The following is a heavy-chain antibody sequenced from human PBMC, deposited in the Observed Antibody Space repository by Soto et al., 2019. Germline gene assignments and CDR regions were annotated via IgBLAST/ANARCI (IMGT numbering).Heavy chain of an antibody. J-gene: IGHJ4*02. CDR1: GGSFNDDY. V-gene: IGHV4-34*01. Sequence: SETLSLTCAVEGGSFNDDYWSWIRQSPGKGLEWIGEINDSGSTKYNPSLKSRVTISVDRSKSQFSLKLSSVTAADTAVYYCARQKSGSPGNFDYWGQGTLVTVSS. CDR2: INDSGST. CDR3: ARQKSGSPGNFDY. D-gene: IGHD1-26*01.